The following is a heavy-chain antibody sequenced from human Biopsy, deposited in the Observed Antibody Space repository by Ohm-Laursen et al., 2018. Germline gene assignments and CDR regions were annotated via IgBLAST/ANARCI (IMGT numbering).Heavy chain of an antibody. J-gene: IGHJ4*02. CDR2: IIPMFGTA. CDR3: ARGPHSGSHSCFDY. CDR1: GGTFINYA. Sequence: SVKVSCKASGGTFINYAISWVRQAPGQGLEWMGGIIPMFGTANCAQMFQGRVTISADESTSTSYMEPSSLTTEDTAIYYCARGPHSGSHSCFDYWGRGTLVTVSS. D-gene: IGHD1-26*01. V-gene: IGHV1-69*13.